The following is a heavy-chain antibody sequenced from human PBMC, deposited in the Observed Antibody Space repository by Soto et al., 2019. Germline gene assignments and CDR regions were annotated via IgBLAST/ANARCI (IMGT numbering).Heavy chain of an antibody. V-gene: IGHV4-34*01. D-gene: IGHD6-6*01. J-gene: IGHJ4*02. CDR3: ARGRRSIAARPGGKNFDY. CDR1: GGSFSGYY. Sequence: KPSETLSLTCAVYGGSFSGYYWSWIRQPPGKGLEWIGEINHSGSTNYNPSLKSRVTISVDTSKNQFSLKLSSVTAADTAVCYCARGRRSIAARPGGKNFDYWGQGTLVTVSS. CDR2: INHSGST.